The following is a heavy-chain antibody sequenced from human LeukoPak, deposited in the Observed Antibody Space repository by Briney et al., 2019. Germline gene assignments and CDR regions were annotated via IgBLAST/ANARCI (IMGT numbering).Heavy chain of an antibody. J-gene: IGHJ4*02. V-gene: IGHV4-39*07. CDR3: ARGPGVRGLDY. CDR2: IYDSGST. CDR1: GGSIRSSYYY. Sequence: SETLSLTCTVSGGSIRSSYYYWGWIRQPPGKGLEWIGSIYDSGSTYYNPSLKSRVTISVDTSKNQFSLKLSSVTAADTAVYYCARGPGVRGLDYWGQGTLVTVSS. D-gene: IGHD1-14*01.